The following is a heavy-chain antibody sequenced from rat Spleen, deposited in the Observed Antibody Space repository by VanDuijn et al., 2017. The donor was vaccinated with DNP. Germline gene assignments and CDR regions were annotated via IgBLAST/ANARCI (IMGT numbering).Heavy chain of an antibody. CDR2: IKTGGGST. CDR1: GFTFSNYY. Sequence: EVQLVESGGGLVQPGRSMKLSCAASGFTFSNYYMAWVRQAPGKGLEWVASIKTGGGSTYYPDSVKGRFTISRDNAENTVYLQMNSLRSEDTATYYCATHDAYGPPMDAWGQGTSVTVSS. V-gene: IGHV5-25*01. D-gene: IGHD1-11*01. J-gene: IGHJ4*01. CDR3: ATHDAYGPPMDA.